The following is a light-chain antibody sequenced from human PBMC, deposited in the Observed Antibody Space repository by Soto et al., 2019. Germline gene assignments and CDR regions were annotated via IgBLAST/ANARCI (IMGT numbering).Light chain of an antibody. CDR1: QSVSSSY. CDR2: GAS. V-gene: IGKV3-20*01. Sequence: EIVLTQSPGTLSLSPWERATLSCRASQSVSSSYLAWYQQKPGQAPRLLIHGASSRATGIPDRFSGSGSGTDFTLTISRLEPEDFAVYYCQQYGSSPPITFGQGTRLEIK. J-gene: IGKJ5*01. CDR3: QQYGSSPPIT.